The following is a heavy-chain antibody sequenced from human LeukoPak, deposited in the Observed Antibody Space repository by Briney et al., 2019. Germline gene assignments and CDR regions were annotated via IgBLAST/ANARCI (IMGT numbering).Heavy chain of an antibody. Sequence: GGTLRLSCAASGFTFSSYSMNWVRQAPGKGLEWVSSISSSSSYIYYADSVKGRFTISRDNAKNSLYLQMNSLRAEDTAVYYCARAVGYSSSRDYFDYWGQGTLVTVSS. D-gene: IGHD6-13*01. V-gene: IGHV3-21*01. CDR1: GFTFSSYS. CDR2: ISSSSSYI. CDR3: ARAVGYSSSRDYFDY. J-gene: IGHJ4*02.